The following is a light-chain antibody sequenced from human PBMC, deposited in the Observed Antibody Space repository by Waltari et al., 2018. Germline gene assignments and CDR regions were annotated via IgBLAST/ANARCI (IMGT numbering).Light chain of an antibody. Sequence: QSALTQPASVIGSPGQSITISCTGTSRDVRERNLFSSYQQHPGKVPKLMIYEASERPSGVSSRFSGSRSGNTASLTISGLQAEDEADYYCCSYGGGTTFVVFGGGTKLTVL. CDR2: EAS. CDR1: SRDVRERNL. V-gene: IGLV2-23*01. J-gene: IGLJ2*01. CDR3: CSYGGGTTFVV.